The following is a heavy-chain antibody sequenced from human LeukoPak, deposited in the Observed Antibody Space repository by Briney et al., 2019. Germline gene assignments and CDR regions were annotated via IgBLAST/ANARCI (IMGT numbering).Heavy chain of an antibody. J-gene: IGHJ4*02. D-gene: IGHD3-10*01. CDR2: IYSGGST. V-gene: IGHV3-66*01. CDR1: GFTVSSNY. CDR3: ARFNYGSGSFDY. Sequence: GGSLRLSCAASGFTVSSNYMSWVSQAPGKGLEWVSVIYSGGSTYYADSVKGRFTISRDNSKNTLYLQMNSLRAEDTAVHYCARFNYGSGSFDYWGQGTLVTVSS.